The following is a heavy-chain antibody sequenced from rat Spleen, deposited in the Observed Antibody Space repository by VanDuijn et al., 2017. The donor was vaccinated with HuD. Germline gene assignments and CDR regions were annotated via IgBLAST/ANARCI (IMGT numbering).Heavy chain of an antibody. CDR3: ARHNSGYGVMDA. Sequence: EVQLVESGGGLVQPGSPLKLSCVASGFTFNNYWMTWVRQAPGMGLEWIASIPNTGGSTYYPDSVKGRFTVSRDNAEDTLYLQMDSLRSEDTATYYCARHNSGYGVMDAWGQGASVTVSS. V-gene: IGHV5-31*01. D-gene: IGHD4-3*01. CDR2: IPNTGGST. J-gene: IGHJ4*01. CDR1: GFTFNNYW.